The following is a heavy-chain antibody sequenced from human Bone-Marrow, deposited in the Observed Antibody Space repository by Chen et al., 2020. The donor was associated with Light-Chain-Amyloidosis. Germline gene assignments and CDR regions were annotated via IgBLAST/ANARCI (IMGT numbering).Heavy chain of an antibody. V-gene: IGHV5-51*01. D-gene: IGHD5-12*01. Sequence: EVQLDQSGPEVKKPGESLKIYCKGSGYTFPNYWIGWVRQMPGKGLEWMGVIYPDDSDARYSPSFEGQVTISADKSITTAYLQWRSLEASDTAMYYCARRRDGYNFDYWGQGTLVTVSS. CDR2: IYPDDSDA. CDR3: ARRRDGYNFDY. J-gene: IGHJ4*02. CDR1: GYTFPNYW.